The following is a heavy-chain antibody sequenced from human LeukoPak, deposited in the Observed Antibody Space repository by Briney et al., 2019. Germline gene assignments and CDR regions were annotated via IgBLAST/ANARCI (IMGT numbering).Heavy chain of an antibody. CDR1: GFTFSTYG. J-gene: IGHJ4*02. D-gene: IGHD4-17*01. Sequence: GSLRLSCAASGFTFSTYGMHWVRQAPGKGLEWVAFIRYDGRNKYYADSVKGRFTISRDNSKNTLCLQMNSLRAEDTAVYYCAKEIWPTVTTPGHTHFDYWGQGTLVTVSS. V-gene: IGHV3-30*02. CDR2: IRYDGRNK. CDR3: AKEIWPTVTTPGHTHFDY.